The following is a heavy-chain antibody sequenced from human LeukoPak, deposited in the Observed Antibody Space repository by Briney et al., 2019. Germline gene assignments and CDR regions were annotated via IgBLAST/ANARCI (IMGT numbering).Heavy chain of an antibody. CDR1: GGSVSSYY. J-gene: IGHJ6*02. V-gene: IGHV4-59*02. CDR2: IYYSGST. Sequence: SETLSLTCTVSGGSVSSYYWSWIRQPPGKGLEWVGYIYYSGSTNYSPSLKSRATISVDTSKNQFSLNLSSVTPADTAVYYCARNPRSGYFPHYHYYGMDVWGQGTTVTVSS. CDR3: ARNPRSGYFPHYHYYGMDV. D-gene: IGHD3-3*01.